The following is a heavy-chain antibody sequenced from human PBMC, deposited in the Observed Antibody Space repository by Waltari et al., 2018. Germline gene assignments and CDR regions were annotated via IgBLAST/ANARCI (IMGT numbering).Heavy chain of an antibody. CDR2: MSYDGRNK. D-gene: IGHD5-18*01. CDR1: GFTTLLVH. J-gene: IGHJ4*02. Sequence: QVQSVPPAGIGVQHGWFLSLADAASGFTTLLVHIHWVRQATGKGLEWVAVMSYDGRNKYYPDSGKGRFTISRDNSKNTLYLQMNSLRVEDTAVYYCARDAVEYSYAWGFDYWGQGTLVTVSS. V-gene: IGHV3-30*03. CDR3: ARDAVEYSYAWGFDY.